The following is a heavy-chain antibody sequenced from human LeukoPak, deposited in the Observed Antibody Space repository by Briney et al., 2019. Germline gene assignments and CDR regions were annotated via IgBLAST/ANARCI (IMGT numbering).Heavy chain of an antibody. V-gene: IGHV4-39*01. Sequence: SETLSLTCTVSGGSISSSSYYWGWIRQPPGKGLEWIGSIYYSGSTYYNPSLKSRVTISVDTSKNQFSLKLSSVTAADTAVYYCARFFYYDASLPPYWGQGTLVTVSS. D-gene: IGHD3-16*01. CDR3: ARFFYYDASLPPY. J-gene: IGHJ4*02. CDR2: IYYSGST. CDR1: GGSISSSSYY.